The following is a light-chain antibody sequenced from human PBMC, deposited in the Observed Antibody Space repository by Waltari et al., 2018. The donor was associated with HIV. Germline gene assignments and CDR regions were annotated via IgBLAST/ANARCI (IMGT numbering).Light chain of an antibody. V-gene: IGLV7-46*01. CDR3: LLSFAGARPVV. CDR1: TGPVTSGHH. Sequence: QAVVTQEPSLTVSPGGTVTLTCGSSTGPVTSGHHPYWFRQKSGQAPRTLIYDTFNKHSWTPARFSGALLGGKAALTLSGAQPEDEAEYFCLLSFAGARPVVFGGGTNLTVL. CDR2: DTF. J-gene: IGLJ2*01.